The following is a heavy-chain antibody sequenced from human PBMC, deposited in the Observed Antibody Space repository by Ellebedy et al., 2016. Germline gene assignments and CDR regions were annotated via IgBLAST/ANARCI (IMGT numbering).Heavy chain of an antibody. J-gene: IGHJ6*02. V-gene: IGHV4-30-4*01. Sequence: LRLSXSVSGYSITGGNFYWTWIRQSPGKGLEWIGFIFYSGTTRYNPSLRRRASISVDTSRNRLSLKMGSVSAADTAVYYCARLQLDWYEEQTYYFYAVDVWGQGTTVAVSS. D-gene: IGHD3/OR15-3a*01. CDR1: GYSITGGNFY. CDR2: IFYSGTT. CDR3: ARLQLDWYEEQTYYFYAVDV.